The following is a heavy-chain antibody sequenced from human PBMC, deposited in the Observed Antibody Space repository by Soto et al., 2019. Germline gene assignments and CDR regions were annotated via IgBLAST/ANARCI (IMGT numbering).Heavy chain of an antibody. CDR3: ARDPGRGEPPFDH. J-gene: IGHJ4*02. CDR1: GFNFKNYG. CDR2: VWNDGTNK. D-gene: IGHD3-10*01. Sequence: QVQLVESGGGVVQPGVSLRLSCAASGFNFKNYGMHWVRQGPGKGLEWVAVVWNDGTNKYYGDSLQGRVTISRDNSKNNVYLQLNSLRVDDTAVYKCARDPGRGEPPFDHGGQGTLVTVSS. V-gene: IGHV3-33*01.